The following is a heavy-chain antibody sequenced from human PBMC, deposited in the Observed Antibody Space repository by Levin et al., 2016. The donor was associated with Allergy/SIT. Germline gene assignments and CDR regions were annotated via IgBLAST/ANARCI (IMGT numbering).Heavy chain of an antibody. CDR2: ISSSGSTI. D-gene: IGHD3-9*01. V-gene: IGHV3-48*03. CDR3: ARLMKRYFDVGYAFDI. Sequence: VRQASGKGLEWVSYISSSGSTIYYADSVKGRFTISRDNAKNSLYLQMNSLRAEDTAVYYCARLMKRYFDVGYAFDIWGQGTMVTVSS. J-gene: IGHJ3*02.